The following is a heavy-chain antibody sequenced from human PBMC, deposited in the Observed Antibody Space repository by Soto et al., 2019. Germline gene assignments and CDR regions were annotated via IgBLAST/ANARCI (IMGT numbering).Heavy chain of an antibody. V-gene: IGHV3-21*01. Sequence: GGSLRLSCAASGFTFSNAWMSWVRQAPGKGLEWVSSISSSSSYIYYADSVKGRFTISRDNAKNSLYLQMNSLRAEDTAVYYCARGGSGWYGDDYWGQGTLVTVSS. CDR2: ISSSSSYI. CDR1: GFTFSNAW. J-gene: IGHJ4*02. D-gene: IGHD6-19*01. CDR3: ARGGSGWYGDDY.